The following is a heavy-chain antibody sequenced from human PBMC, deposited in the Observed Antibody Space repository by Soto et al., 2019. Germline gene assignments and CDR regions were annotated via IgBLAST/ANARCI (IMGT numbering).Heavy chain of an antibody. CDR2: INPNSGGT. CDR1: GYTFTGYY. Sequence: ASVKVSCKASGYTFTGYYMHWVRQAPGQGLEWMGWINPNSGGTNYAQKFQGRVTMTRDTSISTAYMELSRLRSDDTAVYYCAGGLAPPRVDYYGRDGWGQGTTVTVSS. D-gene: IGHD3-10*01. J-gene: IGHJ6*02. CDR3: AGGLAPPRVDYYGRDG. V-gene: IGHV1-2*02.